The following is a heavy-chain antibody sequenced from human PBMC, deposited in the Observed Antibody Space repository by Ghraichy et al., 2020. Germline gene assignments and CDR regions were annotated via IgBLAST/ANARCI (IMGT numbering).Heavy chain of an antibody. D-gene: IGHD1-1*01. CDR1: RAHVCTPF. CDR2: INPNSGGT. CDR3: ARDFTGWNRSNNWFDP. V-gene: IGHV1-2*02. Sequence: ASVKVSCKTGRAHVCTPFMSFQRVSRVQRVKKMGWINPNSGGTNYAQKFQGRVTMTRDTSISTAYMELSRLRSDDTAVYYCARDFTGWNRSNNWFDPWG. J-gene: IGHJ5*02.